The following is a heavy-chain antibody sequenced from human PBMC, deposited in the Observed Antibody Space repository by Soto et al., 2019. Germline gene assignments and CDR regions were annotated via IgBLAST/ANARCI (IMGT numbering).Heavy chain of an antibody. CDR2: ISGSGGST. CDR1: GFTFSSYA. J-gene: IGHJ4*02. V-gene: IGHV3-23*01. Sequence: GGSLRLSCAASGFTFSSYAMSWVRQAPGKGLEWVSAISGSGGSTYYADSVKGRFTISRDNSKNTLYLQMNSLRAEDTAVYYCAKGDYGDSSIYYLDYWGQGTLVTVSS. CDR3: AKGDYGDSSIYYLDY. D-gene: IGHD4-17*01.